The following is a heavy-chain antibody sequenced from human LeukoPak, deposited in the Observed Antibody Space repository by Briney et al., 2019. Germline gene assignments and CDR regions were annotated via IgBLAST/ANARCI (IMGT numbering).Heavy chain of an antibody. Sequence: GGSLRLSCAASGFTFSSYSMNWVRQAPGKGLEWVSSISSSSSYIYYADSVKGRFTISRDNAKNSPYLQMNSLRAEDTAVYYCARTLDNVLRFLEPFDYWGQGTLVTVSS. J-gene: IGHJ4*02. D-gene: IGHD3-3*01. CDR1: GFTFSSYS. CDR3: ARTLDNVLRFLEPFDY. V-gene: IGHV3-21*01. CDR2: ISSSSSYI.